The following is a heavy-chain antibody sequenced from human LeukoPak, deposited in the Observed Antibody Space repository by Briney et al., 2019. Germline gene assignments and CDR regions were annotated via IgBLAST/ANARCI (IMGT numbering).Heavy chain of an antibody. J-gene: IGHJ6*03. CDR1: GGTFSSDA. V-gene: IGHV1-69*05. CDR2: IIPIFGTA. D-gene: IGHD2-2*01. CDR3: ARVPPAANYYYYYYMDV. Sequence: SVKVSCKASGGTFSSDAISWVRQAPGQGLEWMGRIIPIFGTANYAQKFQGRVTITTDESTSTAYMELSSLRSEDTAVYYCARVPPAANYYYYYYMDVWGKGTTVTVSS.